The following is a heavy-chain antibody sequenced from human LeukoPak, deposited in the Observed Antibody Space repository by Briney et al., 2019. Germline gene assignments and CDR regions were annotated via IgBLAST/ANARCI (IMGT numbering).Heavy chain of an antibody. CDR2: IYYSGST. Sequence: NPSETLSLTCTVSGGSISSYYWSWIRQPPGKGLEWIGYIYYSGSTNYNPSLKSRVTISVDTSKNQFSLKLSSVTAADTAVYYCARGPATEDNSSSWYGAKYYYYYYMDVWGKGTTVTVSS. CDR3: ARGPATEDNSSSWYGAKYYYYYYMDV. D-gene: IGHD6-13*01. J-gene: IGHJ6*03. V-gene: IGHV4-59*01. CDR1: GGSISSYY.